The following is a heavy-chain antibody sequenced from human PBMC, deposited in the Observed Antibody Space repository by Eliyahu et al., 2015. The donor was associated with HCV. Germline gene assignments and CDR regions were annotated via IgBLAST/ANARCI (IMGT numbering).Heavy chain of an antibody. V-gene: IGHV3-30-3*01. J-gene: IGHJ4*02. Sequence: QVQLVESGGGVVQPGRSLRLSCAXSGFXFSSXXXPXVRQTPGKGLEWVAVISYDGSNKYYADSVKGRFTISRDNSKNTLYLQMNSLRAEDTAVYYCARDPGSYYYGSGSYFTPYFDYWGQGTLVTVSS. CDR1: GFXFSSXX. CDR2: ISYDGSNK. D-gene: IGHD3-10*01. CDR3: ARDPGSYYYGSGSYFTPYFDY.